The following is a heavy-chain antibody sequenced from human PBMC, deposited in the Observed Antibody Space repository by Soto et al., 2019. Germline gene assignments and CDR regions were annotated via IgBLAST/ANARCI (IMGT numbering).Heavy chain of an antibody. CDR3: ARVRGNFDP. CDR2: IFYSGGT. V-gene: IGHV4-59*11. CDR1: GGSISGHC. D-gene: IGHD3-3*01. J-gene: IGHJ5*02. Sequence: SETLCLTCTVSGGSISGHCWGWIRQPPGKAPEWIGQIFYSGGTNYNPSLEGRVTMSVDTSKNQFSLRLSSMTAADTAVYYCARVRGNFDPWGQGTLVTVSP.